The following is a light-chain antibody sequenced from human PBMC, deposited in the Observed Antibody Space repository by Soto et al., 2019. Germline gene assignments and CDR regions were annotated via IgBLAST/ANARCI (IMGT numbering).Light chain of an antibody. V-gene: IGKV3-11*01. J-gene: IGKJ4*01. CDR3: QQRSNWPPLT. Sequence: EIVLTHSPATLSFCQVERATLSCRASQSVSSYLAWYQQKPGQAPRLLIYDASNRATGIPARFSGSGSGTDFTLTISSLEPEDFAVYYCQQRSNWPPLTFGGGTKVDI. CDR2: DAS. CDR1: QSVSSY.